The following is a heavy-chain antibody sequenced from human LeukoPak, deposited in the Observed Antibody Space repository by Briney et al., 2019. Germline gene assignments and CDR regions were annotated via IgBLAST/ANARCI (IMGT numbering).Heavy chain of an antibody. Sequence: PSETLSLTCTVSGGSISSGGYYWGWVRQPPGRGLEWIGYIYHSGSTYYNPSLKSRVTISVDWSKNQFSLKLSSVTAADTAVYYCARDPGGSYHGAEHWGQGTLVTVSS. V-gene: IGHV4-30-2*01. CDR1: GGSISSGGYY. D-gene: IGHD1-26*01. CDR2: IYHSGST. J-gene: IGHJ1*01. CDR3: ARDPGGSYHGAEH.